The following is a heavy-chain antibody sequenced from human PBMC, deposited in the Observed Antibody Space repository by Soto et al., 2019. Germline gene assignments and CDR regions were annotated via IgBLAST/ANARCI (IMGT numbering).Heavy chain of an antibody. Sequence: LILSFASAGFPFISYCIHWGRQAPGKGLDWVAVIWYDGSNKDSADSVKGRFTISRDNSKNTLFLQMNNLRVDDKAVYYCERSINWGQGTLVTVSS. V-gene: IGHV3-33*01. CDR1: GFPFISYC. CDR2: IWYDGSNK. CDR3: ERSIN. J-gene: IGHJ4*02.